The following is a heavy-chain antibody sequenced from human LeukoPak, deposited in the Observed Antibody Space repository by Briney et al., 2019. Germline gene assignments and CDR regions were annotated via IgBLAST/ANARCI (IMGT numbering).Heavy chain of an antibody. CDR3: ARAGVDTAMEGWFDP. CDR1: GDSINSGFYY. D-gene: IGHD5-18*01. CDR2: IYYSGTT. Sequence: SETLSLTCTVSGDSINSGFYYWGWIRQPPGKGLEWIGSIYYSGTTYYNPSLKSRVTISLDTSKNQISLNLSSVTAADTAVYYCARAGVDTAMEGWFDPWGQGTLVTVSS. J-gene: IGHJ5*02. V-gene: IGHV4-39*07.